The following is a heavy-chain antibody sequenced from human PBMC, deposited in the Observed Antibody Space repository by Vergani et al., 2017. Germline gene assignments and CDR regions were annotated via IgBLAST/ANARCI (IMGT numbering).Heavy chain of an antibody. V-gene: IGHV4-39*07. Sequence: QVQLQQWGAGLLKPSETLSLTCAVYGGSISSSSYYWGWIRQPPGKGLEWIGSIYYSGSTYYNPSLKSRVTISVDTSKNQFSLKLSSVTAADTAVYYCAREKYYDYVWGGYRPPPDYWGQGTLVTVSS. CDR2: IYYSGST. CDR3: AREKYYDYVWGGYRPPPDY. CDR1: GGSISSSSYY. J-gene: IGHJ4*02. D-gene: IGHD3-16*02.